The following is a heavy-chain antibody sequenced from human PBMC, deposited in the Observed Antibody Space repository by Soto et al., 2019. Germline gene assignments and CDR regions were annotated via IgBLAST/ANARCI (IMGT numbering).Heavy chain of an antibody. V-gene: IGHV3-66*01. CDR3: ARDYNDSSGYYYEAFDI. CDR1: RFTVCSNY. J-gene: IGHJ3*02. Sequence: LRLSCRDPRFTVCSNYIDLVGRRTSKGLEWVSVIYSGGSTYYADSVKGRFTISRDNSKNTLYLQMNSLRAEDTAVYYCARDYNDSSGYYYEAFDIWGQGTMVTVSS. CDR2: IYSGGST. D-gene: IGHD3-22*01.